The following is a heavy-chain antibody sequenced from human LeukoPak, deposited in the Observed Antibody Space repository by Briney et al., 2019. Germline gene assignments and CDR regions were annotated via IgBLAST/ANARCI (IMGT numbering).Heavy chain of an antibody. D-gene: IGHD2-21*02. V-gene: IGHV1-2*02. CDR1: GYTFTGYY. Sequence: ASVKVSCKASGYTFTGYYMHWVRQAPGQGLEWMGWINPNSGGTNYAQKFQGRVTMTRDTSISTAYMELSRLRSDDTAVYYCARDPLYCGGDCSYGLYMDVWGKGTTVTISS. J-gene: IGHJ6*03. CDR3: ARDPLYCGGDCSYGLYMDV. CDR2: INPNSGGT.